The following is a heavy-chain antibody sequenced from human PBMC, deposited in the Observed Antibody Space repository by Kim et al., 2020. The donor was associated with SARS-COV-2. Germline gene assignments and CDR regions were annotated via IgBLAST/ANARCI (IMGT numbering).Heavy chain of an antibody. CDR3: ARIIQQLDENWFDP. Sequence: SETLSLTCTVSGGSISSSSYYWGWIRQPPGKGLEWIGSIYYSGSTYYNPSLKSRVTISVDTSKNQFSLKLSSVTAADTAVYYCARIIQQLDENWFDPWGQGTLVTVSS. D-gene: IGHD6-13*01. CDR1: GGSISSSSYY. V-gene: IGHV4-39*07. CDR2: IYYSGST. J-gene: IGHJ5*02.